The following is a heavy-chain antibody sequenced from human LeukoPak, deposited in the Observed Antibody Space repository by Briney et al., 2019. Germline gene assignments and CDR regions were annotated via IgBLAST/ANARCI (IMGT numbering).Heavy chain of an antibody. V-gene: IGHV1-2*04. CDR3: ARQRTTVTTDYYYYYGMDV. D-gene: IGHD4-17*01. J-gene: IGHJ6*02. Sequence: ASVKVSCKASGYTFTGYYMHWVRQAPGQGLEWMGWINPNSGGTNYAQKFQGWVTMTRDTSISTAYMELSRLRSDDTAVYYCARQRTTVTTDYYYYYGMDVWGQGTTVTVSS. CDR2: INPNSGGT. CDR1: GYTFTGYY.